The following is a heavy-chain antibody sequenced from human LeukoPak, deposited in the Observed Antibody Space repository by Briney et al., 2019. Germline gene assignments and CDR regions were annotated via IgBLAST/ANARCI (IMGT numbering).Heavy chain of an antibody. CDR1: GGSISSGDYY. Sequence: SETLSLTCTVSGGSISSGDYYWSWIRQPPGKGLEWIGYIYYSGSTYYNPSLKSRVTISVDTSKNQFSLKLNSVTAADTAVYYCASVPVRGVRGDYWGQGTLVTVSS. CDR2: IYYSGST. V-gene: IGHV4-30-4*01. D-gene: IGHD3-10*01. CDR3: ASVPVRGVRGDY. J-gene: IGHJ4*02.